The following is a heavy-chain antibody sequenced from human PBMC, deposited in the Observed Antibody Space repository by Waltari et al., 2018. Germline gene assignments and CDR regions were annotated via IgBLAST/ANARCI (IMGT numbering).Heavy chain of an antibody. Sequence: QVQLVESGGGVVQPGRSLRLSCAASGFTFSSYAMHWVRQAPGKGPEWVAVISYDGSNKYYADSVKGRFTISRDNSKNTLYLQMNSLRAEDTAVYYCARGWRGSYEGMDVWGQGTTVTVSS. CDR3: ARGWRGSYEGMDV. V-gene: IGHV3-30-3*01. CDR2: ISYDGSNK. D-gene: IGHD3-16*01. J-gene: IGHJ6*02. CDR1: GFTFSSYA.